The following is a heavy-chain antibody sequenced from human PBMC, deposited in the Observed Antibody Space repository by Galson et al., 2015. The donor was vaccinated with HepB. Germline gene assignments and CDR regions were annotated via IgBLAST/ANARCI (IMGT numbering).Heavy chain of an antibody. J-gene: IGHJ6*02. CDR2: TYFRSKWHN. Sequence: CAISGDSVASNSAVWNWIRQSPSRGLEWLGRTYFRSKWHNDYGISVKSRISIYADTSQNQFSLHLSSVTPEDTAVYYCAYGSDVWGQGTTVIVSS. CDR1: GDSVASNSAV. CDR3: AYGSDV. V-gene: IGHV6-1*01.